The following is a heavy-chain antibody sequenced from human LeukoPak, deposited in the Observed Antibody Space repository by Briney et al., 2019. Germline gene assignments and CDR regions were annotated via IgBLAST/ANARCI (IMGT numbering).Heavy chain of an antibody. CDR1: GGSISSGGYY. D-gene: IGHD3-3*01. J-gene: IGHJ4*02. V-gene: IGHV4-31*03. Sequence: KASQTLSLTCTVSGGSISSGGYYWSWIRQHPGKGLEWVGYIYYSGSTYYNPSLKSRVTISVDTSKNQFSLKLSSVTAADTAVYYCARLMNDFWSGFQLRGYFDYWGQGTLVTVSS. CDR2: IYYSGST. CDR3: ARLMNDFWSGFQLRGYFDY.